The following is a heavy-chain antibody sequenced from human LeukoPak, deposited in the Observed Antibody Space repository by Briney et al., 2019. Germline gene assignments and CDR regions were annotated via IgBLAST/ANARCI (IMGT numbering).Heavy chain of an antibody. CDR3: ARAYSSSWYFLFDY. V-gene: IGHV3-21*01. CDR2: ISSSSSYI. Sequence: PGGSLRLSCAASGFTFSSYSMNWVRQAPGKGLEWVSSISSSSSYIYYADSVKGRFTISRDNAKNSLYLQMNSLRAEDTAVYYCARAYSSSWYFLFDYWGQGTLVTVSS. D-gene: IGHD6-13*01. J-gene: IGHJ4*02. CDR1: GFTFSSYS.